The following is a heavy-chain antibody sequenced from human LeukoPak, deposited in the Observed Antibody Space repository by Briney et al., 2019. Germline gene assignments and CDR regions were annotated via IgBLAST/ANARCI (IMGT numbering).Heavy chain of an antibody. J-gene: IGHJ4*02. CDR1: GFTFSDHY. CDR3: ARAYYYDSSGYSYYFDY. D-gene: IGHD3-22*01. CDR2: TRNKANSYTT. V-gene: IGHV3-72*01. Sequence: LPGGSLRLSCAASGFTFSDHYMDWVRQAPGKGLEWVGRTRNKANSYTTEHAASVKGRFTISRDDSKNSLYLQMNSLKTEDTAVYYCARAYYYDSSGYSYYFDYWGQGTLVTASS.